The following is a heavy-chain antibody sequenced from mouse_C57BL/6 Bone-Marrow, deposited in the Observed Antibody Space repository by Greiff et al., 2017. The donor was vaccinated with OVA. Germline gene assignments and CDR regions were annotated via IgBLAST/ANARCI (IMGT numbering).Heavy chain of an antibody. Sequence: VKLQQPGAELVMPGASVKLSCKASGYTFTSYWMHWVKQRPGQGLEWIGEIDPSDSYTNYNQKFKGKSTLTVDKSSSTAYMQLSSLTSEDSAVYYCARALGLRRRGYYYAMDYWGQGTSVTVSS. CDR1: GYTFTSYW. V-gene: IGHV1-69*01. CDR2: IDPSDSYT. D-gene: IGHD2-2*01. CDR3: ARALGLRRRGYYYAMDY. J-gene: IGHJ4*01.